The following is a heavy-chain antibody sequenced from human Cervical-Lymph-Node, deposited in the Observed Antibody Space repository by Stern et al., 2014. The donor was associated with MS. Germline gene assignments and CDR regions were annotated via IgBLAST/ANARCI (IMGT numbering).Heavy chain of an antibody. V-gene: IGHV3-30*03. Sequence: QVQLGQSGGAVVQPGRSLRLSCAASGFTFSSYGMHWVRQAPGKGLAWVTVISYDGNHKYYAASVKGRFTISRDNSKNTLHLQMNSVTPDDTAIYYCARDYEDTSMLFDHWGQGTLVTVSS. CDR3: ARDYEDTSMLFDH. CDR2: ISYDGNHK. J-gene: IGHJ4*02. CDR1: GFTFSSYG. D-gene: IGHD2-8*01.